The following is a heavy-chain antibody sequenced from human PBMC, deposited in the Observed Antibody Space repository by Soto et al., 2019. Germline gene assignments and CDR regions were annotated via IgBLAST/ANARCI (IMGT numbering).Heavy chain of an antibody. D-gene: IGHD5-12*01. J-gene: IGHJ3*02. Sequence: SVKVSCKASGGTFSSYTISWVRQAPGQGLEWMGRIIPILGIANYAQKFQGRVTITADKSTSTAYMELSSLRSEDTAVYYCAIDREYSGYDYAFDIWGQGTMVSVSS. V-gene: IGHV1-69*04. CDR3: AIDREYSGYDYAFDI. CDR2: IIPILGIA. CDR1: GGTFSSYT.